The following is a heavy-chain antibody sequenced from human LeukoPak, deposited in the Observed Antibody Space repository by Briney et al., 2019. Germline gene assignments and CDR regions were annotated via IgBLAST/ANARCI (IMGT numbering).Heavy chain of an antibody. D-gene: IGHD2-2*01. CDR1: GYTFTSYY. CDR3: ARETHYCSSTSCPYYYYMDV. CDR2: INPSGGST. J-gene: IGHJ6*03. Sequence: ASVKVSCKASGYTFTSYYMHWVRQAPGQGLERMGIINPSGGSTSYAQKFQGRVTMTRDMSTSTVYMELSSLRSEDTAVYYCARETHYCSSTSCPYYYYMDVWGKGTTVTVSS. V-gene: IGHV1-46*01.